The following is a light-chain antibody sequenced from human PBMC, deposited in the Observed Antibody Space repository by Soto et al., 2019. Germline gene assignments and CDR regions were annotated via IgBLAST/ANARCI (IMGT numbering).Light chain of an antibody. CDR1: SSDVGGHNH. V-gene: IGLV2-14*01. CDR3: TSYTSSSTHV. J-gene: IGLJ1*01. Sequence: QSALTQPASVSGSPGQSITISCTGSSSDVGGHNHVSWYQQHPGKAPKLINYEVGNRPSGVSNRFSGSKSGNTASLTISGFQAEDEAYYYCTSYTSSSTHVFGTGTKLTVL. CDR2: EVG.